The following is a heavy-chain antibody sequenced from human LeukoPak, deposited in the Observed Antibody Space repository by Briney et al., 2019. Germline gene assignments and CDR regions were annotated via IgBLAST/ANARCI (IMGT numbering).Heavy chain of an antibody. CDR2: IYTSGST. D-gene: IGHD3-3*01. J-gene: IGHJ5*02. CDR3: ARANVLRFLEWLPFDP. Sequence: SETLSLTCTVSGGSISSYYWSWIRQPPGKGLEWIGRIYTSGSTNYNPSLKSRVTISVDTSKNQFSLKLSSVTAADTAVYYCARANVLRFLEWLPFDPWGQGTLVTVSS. CDR1: GGSISSYY. V-gene: IGHV4-4*08.